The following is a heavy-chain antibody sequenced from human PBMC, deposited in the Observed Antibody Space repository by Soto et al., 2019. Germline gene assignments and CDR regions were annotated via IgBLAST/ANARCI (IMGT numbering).Heavy chain of an antibody. Sequence: SETLSLTCTVSGGSISSYYWSWIRQPPGKGLEWIGYIYYSGSTNYNPSLKSRVTISVDKSKNQFSLKLSSVTAADTAVYYCARAEYSSSSFDYWGQGTLVTVSS. J-gene: IGHJ4*02. CDR3: ARAEYSSSSFDY. D-gene: IGHD6-6*01. V-gene: IGHV4-59*12. CDR1: GGSISSYY. CDR2: IYYSGST.